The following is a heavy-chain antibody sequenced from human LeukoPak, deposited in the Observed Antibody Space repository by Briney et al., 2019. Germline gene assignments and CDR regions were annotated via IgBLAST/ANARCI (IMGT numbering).Heavy chain of an antibody. CDR2: LSGTGDIT. J-gene: IGHJ5*02. CDR3: AKRGNAISFFDP. D-gene: IGHD2/OR15-2a*01. V-gene: IGHV3-23*01. Sequence: GGSLRLSCAASGFTFSSYGMHWVRQAPGKGLEWVSGLSGTGDITYYTDSVKGRFTISRDNSKNTLYLEMNNLRAEDTALYYCAKRGNAISFFDPWGQGTLVTVSS. CDR1: GFTFSSYG.